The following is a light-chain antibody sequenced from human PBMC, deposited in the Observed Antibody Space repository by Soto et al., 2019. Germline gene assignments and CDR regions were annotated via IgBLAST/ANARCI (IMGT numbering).Light chain of an antibody. CDR3: HQYEKWTWT. Sequence: EILMTQSPPTLSMSPGERVILSCRASQSVNTNLAWYQQRPGQAPRLLMYGASTRATGIPSRFSGSGSGTECTLTISRLQSEDFAVYYCHQYEKWTWTFGLGTKVEIK. CDR2: GAS. V-gene: IGKV3-15*01. J-gene: IGKJ1*01. CDR1: QSVNTN.